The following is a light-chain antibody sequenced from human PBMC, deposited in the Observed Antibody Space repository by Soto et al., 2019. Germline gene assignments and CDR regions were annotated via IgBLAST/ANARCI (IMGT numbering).Light chain of an antibody. V-gene: IGLV2-23*01. CDR1: SSDVGSYNL. J-gene: IGLJ1*01. CDR3: CSYAGSSTYV. CDR2: EGS. Sequence: QSVLTQPASVSGSPGQSITISCTGTSSDVGSYNLVSWYQQHPGKAPKLMIYEGSKRPSGVSNRSSGSKSGNTASLTLSGLQAEDEADYYCCSYAGSSTYVFGTGTKVTVL.